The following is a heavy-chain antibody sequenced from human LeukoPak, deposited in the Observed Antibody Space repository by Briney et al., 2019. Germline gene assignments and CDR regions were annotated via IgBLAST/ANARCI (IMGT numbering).Heavy chain of an antibody. CDR3: ARALYSSSLPGGY. V-gene: IGHV1-2*02. CDR1: GYTFTGYY. D-gene: IGHD6-13*01. CDR2: INPKSGGT. Sequence: ASVKVSCKASGYTFTGYYMHWVRQAPGQGLEWMGWINPKSGGTNYAQKFQGRVTMTRDTSISTAYMELSRLRSDDTAVYYCARALYSSSLPGGYWGQGMLVTVSS. J-gene: IGHJ4*02.